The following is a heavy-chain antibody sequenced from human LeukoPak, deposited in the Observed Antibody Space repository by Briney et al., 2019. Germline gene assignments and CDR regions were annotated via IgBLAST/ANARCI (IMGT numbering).Heavy chain of an antibody. CDR3: ARAGIQLWLGNFDY. CDR1: GGSIDDYY. Sequence: PSETLSLTCTVSGGSIDDYYWSWIRQPPGKGLEWIGYIYYSGSTNYNPSLKSRVTISVDTSKSQFSLKLSSVTAADTAVYYCARAGIQLWLGNFDYWGQGTLVTVSS. J-gene: IGHJ4*02. D-gene: IGHD5-18*01. V-gene: IGHV4-59*08. CDR2: IYYSGST.